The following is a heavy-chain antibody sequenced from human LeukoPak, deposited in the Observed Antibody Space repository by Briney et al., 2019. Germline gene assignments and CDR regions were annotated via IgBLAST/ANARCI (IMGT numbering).Heavy chain of an antibody. V-gene: IGHV3-30*18. CDR2: ISYDGSNK. CDR3: AKEGIHSSGYYFVLHARRGVAFDI. CDR1: GFTFSSYG. Sequence: PGRSLRLSCAASGFTFSSYGMHWVRQAPGKGLEWVAVISYDGSNKYYADSVKGRFTISRDNSKNTLYLQMNSLRAEDTAVYYCAKEGIHSSGYYFVLHARRGVAFDIWGQGTMVTVSS. J-gene: IGHJ3*02. D-gene: IGHD3-22*01.